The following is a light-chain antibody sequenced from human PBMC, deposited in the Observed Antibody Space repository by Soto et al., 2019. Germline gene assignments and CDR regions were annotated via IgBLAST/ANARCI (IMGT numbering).Light chain of an antibody. CDR2: AAS. CDR1: QGISSY. J-gene: IGKJ1*01. V-gene: IGKV1-8*01. Sequence: AIRMTQSPSSFSASTGDRVTITCRASQGISSYLAWYQQKPGKAPKLLIYAASTLQSGVTERFSGSGSGTDFTLTFSVQQSEDFATYDGQQDYSYPHTFGEGTKVEIK. CDR3: QQDYSYPHT.